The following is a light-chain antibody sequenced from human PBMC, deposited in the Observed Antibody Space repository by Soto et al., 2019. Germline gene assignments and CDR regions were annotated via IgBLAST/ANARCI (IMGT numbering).Light chain of an antibody. J-gene: IGKJ2*01. Sequence: DIVMTQSPDSLAVSLGERATINCKSSQSVFYSSNNKNYLAWYQQKPGQPPNLLIYWASTRESGVPDRFSGSGSGTDFTLTISSQQAEDVAVYYCQQYYGIPYTFGQGTKLEIK. CDR3: QQYYGIPYT. CDR1: QSVFYSSNNKNY. V-gene: IGKV4-1*01. CDR2: WAS.